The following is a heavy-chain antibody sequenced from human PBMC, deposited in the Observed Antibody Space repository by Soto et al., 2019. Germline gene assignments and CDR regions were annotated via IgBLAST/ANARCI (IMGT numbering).Heavy chain of an antibody. CDR2: LDGAGGST. V-gene: IGHV3-23*01. J-gene: IGHJ6*02. CDR1: GFTFSDFA. CDR3: AAPRDEYGSGVSWFTYGMDI. Sequence: GGSLRLSCLASGFTFSDFAMTWVRHVPGRGLEWVASLDGAGGSTYYAESVRGRFSISRDNSQNTLFLQMKRLTVDDTAIYYCAAPRDEYGSGVSWFTYGMDIWGQGATVTVSS. D-gene: IGHD3-10*01.